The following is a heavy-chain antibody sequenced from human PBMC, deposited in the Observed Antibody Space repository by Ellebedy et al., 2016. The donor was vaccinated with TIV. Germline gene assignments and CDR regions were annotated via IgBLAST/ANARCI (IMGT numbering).Heavy chain of an antibody. CDR3: GKEGSSWDKYFYYGVDV. CDR2: IRYDANTE. CDR1: GLSFSTAG. V-gene: IGHV3-30*02. J-gene: IGHJ6*01. Sequence: GESLKISCVASGLSFSTAGMHWVRQPPGKGLEWLAFIRYDANTEYYADSVKGRFTTSRDNSKNTLFLEMNSLTAEDTAVYYCGKEGSSWDKYFYYGVDVWGHGTTVIVSS. D-gene: IGHD2-2*01.